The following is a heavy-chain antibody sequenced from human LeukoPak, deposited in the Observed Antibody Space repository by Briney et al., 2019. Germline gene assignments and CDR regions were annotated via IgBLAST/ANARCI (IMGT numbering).Heavy chain of an antibody. J-gene: IGHJ4*02. CDR2: IYYSLPP. Sequence: IVYIYYSLPPYYTPSLKTRFTISVDTSKNQFSLKLSSVTAADTAVYYCAREDDSSGYFDYWGQGTLVTVSS. CDR3: AREDDSSGYFDY. D-gene: IGHD3-22*01. V-gene: IGHV4-30-4*01.